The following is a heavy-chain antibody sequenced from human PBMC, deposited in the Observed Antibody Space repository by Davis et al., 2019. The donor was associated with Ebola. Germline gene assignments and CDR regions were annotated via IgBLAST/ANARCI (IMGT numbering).Heavy chain of an antibody. V-gene: IGHV3-7*03. J-gene: IGHJ6*02. CDR2: IKQDGSEK. CDR3: AKEEAYCGGDCYSANYYYHGMDV. CDR1: GFTFSSYW. Sequence: GESLKISCAASGFTFSSYWMSWVRQAPGKGLEWVANIKQDGSEKYYVDSVKGRFTISRDNAQNSLFLQMNNLRAEDTAVYYCAKEEAYCGGDCYSANYYYHGMDVWGQGTTVTVSS. D-gene: IGHD2-21*02.